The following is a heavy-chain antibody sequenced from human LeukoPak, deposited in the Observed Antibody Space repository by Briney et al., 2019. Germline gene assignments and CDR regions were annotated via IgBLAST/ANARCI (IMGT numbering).Heavy chain of an antibody. CDR1: GGSFSGYY. CDR2: INHSGST. J-gene: IGHJ6*02. D-gene: IGHD1-26*01. CDR3: ARGVPGATRMDV. Sequence: SETLSLTCAVCGGSFSGYYWSWIRQPPGKGLEWIGEINHSGSTNYNPSLKSRVTISVDTSKNQFSLKLSSVTAADTAVYYCARGVPGATRMDVWGQGTTVTVSS. V-gene: IGHV4-34*01.